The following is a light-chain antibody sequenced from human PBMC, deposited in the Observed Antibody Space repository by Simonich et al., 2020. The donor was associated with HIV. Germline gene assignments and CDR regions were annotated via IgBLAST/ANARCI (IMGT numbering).Light chain of an antibody. Sequence: QSALTQPASVSGSPGQSITISCTGTSSDVGGYNYVSWYQQHPGKAPQLMIYDVSKWPSGVSLRFSGSKSGNTASLSISGLQAEDEADYYCASYTSSTTWVFGGGTKLTVL. CDR1: SSDVGGYNY. J-gene: IGLJ3*02. CDR3: ASYTSSTTWV. CDR2: DVS. V-gene: IGLV2-14*03.